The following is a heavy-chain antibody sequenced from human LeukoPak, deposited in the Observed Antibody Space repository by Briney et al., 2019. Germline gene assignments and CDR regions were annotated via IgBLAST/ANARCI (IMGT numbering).Heavy chain of an antibody. CDR1: GFTFSSYW. D-gene: IGHD2-2*01. CDR2: INTDGSST. V-gene: IGHV3-74*01. CDR3: ARVSTREYCSSTSCYWPFDAFDI. J-gene: IGHJ3*02. Sequence: PGGSLRLSCAASGFTFSSYWMHWVRQAPGKGLVWVSRINTDGSSTSYADSVKGRFTISRDNAKNTLYLQMNSLRAEDTAVYYCARVSTREYCSSTSCYWPFDAFDIWGQGTMVTVSS.